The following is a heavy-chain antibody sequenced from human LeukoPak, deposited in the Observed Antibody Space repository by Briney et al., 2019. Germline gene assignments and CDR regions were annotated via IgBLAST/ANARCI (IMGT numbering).Heavy chain of an antibody. D-gene: IGHD3-22*01. J-gene: IGHJ4*02. CDR1: GFTFSSYW. Sequence: GGSLRLSCAVSGFTFSSYWMHWVRQAPGKGLVWVSRVSSDGTITNYADSVKGRFTISRDNAKNTLYLQTNRLRVEDTAVYYCARATYYYHSGGYYYLGPFDYWGQGTQVTVSS. CDR2: VSSDGTIT. V-gene: IGHV3-74*01. CDR3: ARATYYYHSGGYYYLGPFDY.